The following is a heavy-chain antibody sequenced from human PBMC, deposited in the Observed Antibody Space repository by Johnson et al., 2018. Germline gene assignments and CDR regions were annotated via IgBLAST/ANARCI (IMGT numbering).Heavy chain of an antibody. Sequence: QVQLVQSGGGVVQPGRSLRLSCAASGFTFSSYGMHWVRQAPGKGLEWVAVIWYDGSNKYYADSVKGRFTISRDNSKKTLYLQMNSLSAEDTVVYYCARDPFYYYILTGYWGDAFDIWGQGTMVTVSS. CDR2: IWYDGSNK. CDR1: GFTFSSYG. CDR3: ARDPFYYYILTGYWGDAFDI. D-gene: IGHD3-9*01. J-gene: IGHJ3*02. V-gene: IGHV3-33*01.